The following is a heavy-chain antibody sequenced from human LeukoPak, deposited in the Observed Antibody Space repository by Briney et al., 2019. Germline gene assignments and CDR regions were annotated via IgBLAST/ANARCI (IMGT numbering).Heavy chain of an antibody. CDR1: GGSISSSSYY. J-gene: IGHJ4*02. CDR2: IYYSGST. CDR3: AREVVAAAGTVDY. Sequence: SETLSLTCTVSGGSISSSSYYWGWIRQPPGKGLEWIGSIYYSGSTNYNPSLKSRVTISVDTSKNQFSLKLTSVTAADTAVYYCAREVVAAAGTVDYWGQGTLVTVSS. V-gene: IGHV4-39*07. D-gene: IGHD6-13*01.